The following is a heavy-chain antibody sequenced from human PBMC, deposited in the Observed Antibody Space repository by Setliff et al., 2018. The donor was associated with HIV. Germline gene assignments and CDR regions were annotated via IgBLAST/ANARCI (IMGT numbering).Heavy chain of an antibody. CDR3: ARLRLNMIMTVDYCDQ. D-gene: IGHD3-22*01. V-gene: IGHV4-4*08. CDR1: GGSVSSFY. Sequence: KSSETLSLTCTVSGGSVSSFYWSWIRQPPNKGLEWIGYIYPTGSTNYNPSLQSRVTMSIDTSRSQFSLRLTSVTAADTANYYCARLRLNMIMTVDYCDQWGQGTLVTVSS. J-gene: IGHJ4*02. CDR2: IYPTGST.